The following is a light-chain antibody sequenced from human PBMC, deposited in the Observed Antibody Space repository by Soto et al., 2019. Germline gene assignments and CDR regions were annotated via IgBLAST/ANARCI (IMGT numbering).Light chain of an antibody. J-gene: IGKJ2*01. V-gene: IGKV3-15*01. CDR3: QQYNNWPPYT. Sequence: ETEMTQSPATLSVSPGERTTLSCRASQSVSSNLAWYQQKPGQAPRLLIYGASTRATGIPARFSGSGSGTEFTLTIRSLQSEDFAVYYCQQYNNWPPYTFGQGTKLEIK. CDR2: GAS. CDR1: QSVSSN.